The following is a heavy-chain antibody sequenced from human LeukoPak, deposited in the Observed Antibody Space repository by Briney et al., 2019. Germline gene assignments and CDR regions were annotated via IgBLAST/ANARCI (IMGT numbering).Heavy chain of an antibody. CDR1: GFTFSSYS. J-gene: IGHJ4*02. CDR3: AREGITIFGVVSETIDY. Sequence: RGSLRLSCAASGFTFSSYSMNWVRQAPGKGLEWVSYISSSSSTIYYADSVKGRFTISRDNAKNSLYLQMNSLRAEDTAVYYCAREGITIFGVVSETIDYWGQGTLVTVSS. V-gene: IGHV3-48*01. CDR2: ISSSSSTI. D-gene: IGHD3-3*01.